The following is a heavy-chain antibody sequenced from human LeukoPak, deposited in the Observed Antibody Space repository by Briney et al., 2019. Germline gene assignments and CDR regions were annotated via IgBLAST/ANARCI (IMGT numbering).Heavy chain of an antibody. CDR1: GGSISSGGYY. D-gene: IGHD1/OR15-1a*01. V-gene: IGHV4-31*03. CDR3: ARNSPEQNAFDI. CDR2: IYYSGST. J-gene: IGHJ3*02. Sequence: SQTLSLTCTVSGGSISSGGYYWSWIRQHPGKGLEWIGYIYYSGSTYYNPSLKSRVTISVDTSKNQFSLKLSSVTAADTAVYYCARNSPEQNAFDIWGQGTMVTVSS.